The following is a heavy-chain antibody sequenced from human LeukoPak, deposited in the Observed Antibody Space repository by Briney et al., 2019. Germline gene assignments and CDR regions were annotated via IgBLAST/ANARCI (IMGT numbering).Heavy chain of an antibody. CDR2: IYYSGST. CDR1: GGSISSYY. V-gene: IGHV4-59*01. CDR3: ARGRRWFDP. J-gene: IGHJ5*02. Sequence: SETLSLTCAVSGGSISSYYWSWIRQPPGKGLEWIGYIYYSGSTNYNPSLKSRVTISVDTSKNQFSLKLSSVTAADTAVYYCARGRRWFDPWGQGTLVTVSS.